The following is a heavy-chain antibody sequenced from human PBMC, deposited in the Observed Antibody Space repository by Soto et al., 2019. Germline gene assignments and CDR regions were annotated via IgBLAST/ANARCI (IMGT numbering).Heavy chain of an antibody. CDR1: GDSISRYY. CDR2: TYYSGST. CDR3: AGTLTMRVVDKQRAFDI. J-gene: IGHJ3*02. Sequence: PSETLSLTCTVSGDSISRYYRSWIRQPPGKGLEWIGYTYYSGSTNYNPSLKRRVTISVDTSKNQFSLKLISVTAAGTALYYSAGTLTMRVVDKQRAFDIWGQGTMDTVSS. D-gene: IGHD3-22*01. V-gene: IGHV4-59*01.